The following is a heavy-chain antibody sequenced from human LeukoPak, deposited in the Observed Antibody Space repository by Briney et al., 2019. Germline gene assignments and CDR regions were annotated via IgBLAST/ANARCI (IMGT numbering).Heavy chain of an antibody. CDR1: GGTFTSYA. D-gene: IGHD3-10*01. Sequence: GSSVKVSFKASGGTFTSYAISWVRQAPGQGLEWMGGIIPIFGTANYAQKFQGRVTITADESTSTAYMELSSLRSEDTAVYYCANHYYGSGSYYSPFDYWVQGTLVTVSS. J-gene: IGHJ4*02. CDR2: IIPIFGTA. V-gene: IGHV1-69*01. CDR3: ANHYYGSGSYYSPFDY.